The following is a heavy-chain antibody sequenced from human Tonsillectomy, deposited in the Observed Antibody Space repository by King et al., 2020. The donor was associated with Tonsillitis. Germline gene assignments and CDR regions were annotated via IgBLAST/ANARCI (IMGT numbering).Heavy chain of an antibody. V-gene: IGHV7-4-1*02. J-gene: IGHJ4*02. CDR3: VRASYYYDSSGFFSRAVWDY. D-gene: IGHD3-22*01. CDR1: QYTFTSYP. Sequence: QLVQSGSELKKPGASVKVSCKASQYTFTSYPMNWVRQAPGQGLEWMGWINTNTGKPTYAQGFTGRFVFSLDTSVTTAYLQISSLKAEDTAVYYRVRASYYYDSSGFFSRAVWDYWGQGTLVTVSS. CDR2: INTNTGKP.